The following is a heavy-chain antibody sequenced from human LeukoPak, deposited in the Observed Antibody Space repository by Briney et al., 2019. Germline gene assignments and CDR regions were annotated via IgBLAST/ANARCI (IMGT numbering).Heavy chain of an antibody. CDR3: ASTTMVRGVINPHAFDI. V-gene: IGHV4-59*08. CDR1: GGSISSYY. CDR2: IYYSGST. Sequence: PSETLSLTCTVSGGSISSYYWSWIRQPPGKGLEWIGYIYYSGSTNYNPSLKSRVTISVDTSKNQFSLKLSSVTAADTAVYYCASTTMVRGVINPHAFDIWGQGTMVTVSS. J-gene: IGHJ3*02. D-gene: IGHD3-10*01.